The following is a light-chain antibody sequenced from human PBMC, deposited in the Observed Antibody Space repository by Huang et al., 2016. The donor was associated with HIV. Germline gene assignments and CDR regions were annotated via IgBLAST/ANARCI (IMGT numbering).Light chain of an antibody. J-gene: IGKJ1*01. V-gene: IGKV3-15*01. CDR2: GAS. CDR3: QQYIDWPPWT. Sequence: EIVMTQSPATLSVSPGERATLSCRASQSVSSNLAWYQQKPGQAPRPLIYGASTRATGIPARFSGSGSGKEFTLTISSLQSEDFAVYYCQQYIDWPPWTFGQGTKVEIK. CDR1: QSVSSN.